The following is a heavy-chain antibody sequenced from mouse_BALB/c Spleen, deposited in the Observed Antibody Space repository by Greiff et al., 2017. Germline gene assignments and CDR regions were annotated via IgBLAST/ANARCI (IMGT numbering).Heavy chain of an antibody. CDR2: IDPENGDT. CDR3: NGYYGSSHYYAMDY. V-gene: IGHV14-4*02. Sequence: VQLKESGAELVRSGASVKLSCTASGFNIKDYYMHWVKQRPEQGLEWIGWIDPENGDTEYAPKFQGKATMTADTSSNTAYLQLSSLTSEDTAVYYCNGYYGSSHYYAMDYWGQGTSVTVSS. J-gene: IGHJ4*01. D-gene: IGHD1-1*01. CDR1: GFNIKDYY.